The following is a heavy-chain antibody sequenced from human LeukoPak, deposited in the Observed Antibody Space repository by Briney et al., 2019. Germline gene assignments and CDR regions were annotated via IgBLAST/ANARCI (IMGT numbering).Heavy chain of an antibody. J-gene: IGHJ4*02. V-gene: IGHV3-23*01. CDR2: ISGSGGST. Sequence: GGSLRLSCAASGFTFSSYAMSWVPQAPGKGLEWVSAISGSGGSTDYADSVKGRFTISRDNSNNTLYLQMNSLRAEDTAVYYCAKFLPTHIVVANYYFDYWGQGTLVTVSS. D-gene: IGHD2-21*01. CDR1: GFTFSSYA. CDR3: AKFLPTHIVVANYYFDY.